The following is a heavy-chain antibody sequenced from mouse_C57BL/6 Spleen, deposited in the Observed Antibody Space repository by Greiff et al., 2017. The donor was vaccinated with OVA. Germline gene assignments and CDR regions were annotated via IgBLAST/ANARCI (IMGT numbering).Heavy chain of an antibody. Sequence: QVHVKQSGAELVKPGASVKISCKASGYAFSSYWMNWVKQRPGKGLEWIGQIYPGDGDTNYNGKFKGKATLTADKSSSTDYMQLSSLTSEDSAVYFCAISGELGRYFDVWGTGTTVTVSS. CDR3: AISGELGRYFDV. CDR1: GYAFSSYW. V-gene: IGHV1-80*01. J-gene: IGHJ1*03. D-gene: IGHD4-1*01. CDR2: IYPGDGDT.